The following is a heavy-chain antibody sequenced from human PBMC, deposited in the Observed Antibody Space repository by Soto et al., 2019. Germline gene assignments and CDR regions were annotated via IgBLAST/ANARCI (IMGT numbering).Heavy chain of an antibody. J-gene: IGHJ4*02. CDR2: MSPGGNSQ. V-gene: IGHV3-30-3*01. Sequence: GALRLSCAAPGFNLNIHALHWIRQAPGEGLEWVAVMSPGGNSQYYADSVKGRFTISRDTSKSTLYLQMTSLRPEDTAVYYCASGAAFYYDTSRYWGQGTLVTVSS. CDR1: GFNLNIHA. CDR3: ASGAAFYYDTSRY. D-gene: IGHD3-22*01.